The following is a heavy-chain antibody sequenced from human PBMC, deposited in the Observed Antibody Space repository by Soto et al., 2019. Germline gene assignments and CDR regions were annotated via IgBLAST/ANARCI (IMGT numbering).Heavy chain of an antibody. Sequence: KSSETLSLTCTVSGGSISSGGYYWSWIRQHPGKGLEWIGYIYYSGSTYYNPSLKSRVTISVDTSKNQFSLKLSSVTAADTAVYYCARDPGGYSSSSGAMDVWGQGTTVTVS. J-gene: IGHJ6*02. CDR2: IYYSGST. D-gene: IGHD6-6*01. V-gene: IGHV4-31*03. CDR1: GGSISSGGYY. CDR3: ARDPGGYSSSSGAMDV.